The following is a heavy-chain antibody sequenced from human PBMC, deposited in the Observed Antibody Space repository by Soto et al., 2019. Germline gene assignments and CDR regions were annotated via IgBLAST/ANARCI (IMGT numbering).Heavy chain of an antibody. Sequence: SETLSLTCTVSGDSINSHYWNWIRQPPGKGLEWIGYIYHSGSTYYNPSLKSRVTISVDRSKNQFSLKLSSVTAADTAVYYCARDVYDSSGYYFDYWGQGTLVTVSS. V-gene: IGHV4-59*11. CDR1: GDSINSHY. J-gene: IGHJ4*02. CDR3: ARDVYDSSGYYFDY. D-gene: IGHD3-22*01. CDR2: IYHSGST.